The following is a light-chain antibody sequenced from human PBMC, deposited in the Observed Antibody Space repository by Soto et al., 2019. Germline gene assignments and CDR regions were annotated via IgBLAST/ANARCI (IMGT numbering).Light chain of an antibody. CDR3: QHYRTS. CDR2: GAS. J-gene: IGKJ4*01. V-gene: IGKV3-20*01. CDR1: QGVSSSY. Sequence: EIVLTQSPGTLSLSPGERATLSCRASQGVSSSYLAWYQQKPGQPPRLLIYGASSRATGIPDRFSGSGSGTDFHLTITRLEPADFAVYYCQHYRTSFGGGTKVEIK.